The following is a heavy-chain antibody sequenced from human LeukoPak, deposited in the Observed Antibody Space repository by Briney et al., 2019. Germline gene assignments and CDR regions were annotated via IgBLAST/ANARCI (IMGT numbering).Heavy chain of an antibody. D-gene: IGHD3-10*01. Sequence: SQTLSLTCTVSGGSISSGGYYWSWIRQHPGKGLEYIGYIYYSGSTYYNPSLKSRVTISVDTSKNHFSLRLSSVTAADTAVYYCARYTSGGLCGFDIWGQGTMVTVSS. CDR2: IYYSGST. CDR1: GGSISSGGYY. J-gene: IGHJ3*02. CDR3: ARYTSGGLCGFDI. V-gene: IGHV4-31*03.